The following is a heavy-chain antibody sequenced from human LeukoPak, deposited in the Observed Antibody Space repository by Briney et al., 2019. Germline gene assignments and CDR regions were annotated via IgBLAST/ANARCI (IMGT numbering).Heavy chain of an antibody. J-gene: IGHJ3*02. D-gene: IGHD1-14*01. CDR1: GGSITTYY. CDR3: ARHLTGWRSFDI. CDR2: MYYSGDT. V-gene: IGHV4-59*08. Sequence: SETLSLTCTVSGGSITTYYWSWIRQPPGKGLEWIGYMYYSGDTNNNPSLNSRVTISLDTSKNHFSLKLRSVTAADTAVYYCARHLTGWRSFDIWGQGTMVTVS.